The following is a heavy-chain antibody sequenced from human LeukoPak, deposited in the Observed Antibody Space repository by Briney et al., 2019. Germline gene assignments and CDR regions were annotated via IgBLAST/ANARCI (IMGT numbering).Heavy chain of an antibody. J-gene: IGHJ4*02. CDR3: ARGYYGGVDY. CDR1: GGSISSGGYS. D-gene: IGHD4-23*01. CDR2: IYHSGST. V-gene: IGHV4-30-2*01. Sequence: SETLSLTCAVSGGSISSGGYSWSWIRQPPGKGLEWIGYIYHSGSTYYNPSLKSRVTISVDRSKNQFSLKLSSVTAADTAVYYCARGYYGGVDYWGQGTLVTVSS.